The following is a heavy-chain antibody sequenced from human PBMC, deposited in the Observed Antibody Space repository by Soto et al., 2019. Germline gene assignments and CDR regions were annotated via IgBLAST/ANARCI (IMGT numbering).Heavy chain of an antibody. CDR1: GFTFSTYW. Sequence: EVQLVESGGGLVQPGGSLRLSCAASGFTFSTYWMTWVRQPPGKGLEWVANMDQEGRETYYVDSVRGRFTVSRDNAKNSLYLQMNSLRVEDTAVYYCVCGGNFFIYWGQGTLVTVSP. V-gene: IGHV3-7*01. J-gene: IGHJ4*02. CDR2: MDQEGRET. CDR3: VCGGNFFIY. D-gene: IGHD3-16*01.